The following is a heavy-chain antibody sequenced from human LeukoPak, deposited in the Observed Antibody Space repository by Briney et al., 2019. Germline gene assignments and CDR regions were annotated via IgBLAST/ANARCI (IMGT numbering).Heavy chain of an antibody. V-gene: IGHV4-59*12. J-gene: IGHJ4*02. CDR3: ARDLRRGYSYGTIDY. D-gene: IGHD5-18*01. Sequence: SETLSLTCTVSGGSISSYYWSWIRQPPGKGLEWIGYIYYTGSTSYNPSLKSRVTISVDTSKNQFSLKLSSVTAADTAVYYCARDLRRGYSYGTIDYWGQGTLVTVSS. CDR2: IYYTGST. CDR1: GGSISSYY.